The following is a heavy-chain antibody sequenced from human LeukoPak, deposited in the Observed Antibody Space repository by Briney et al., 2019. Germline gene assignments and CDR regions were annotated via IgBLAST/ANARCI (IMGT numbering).Heavy chain of an antibody. Sequence: SETLSLTCTVSGGSISSSSYYWGWIRQPPGEGLEWIGSIYYSGSTYYNPSLKSRVTISVDTSKNQFSLKLSSVTAADTAVYYCAGRDGYNLAFDYWGQGTLVTVSS. D-gene: IGHD5-24*01. CDR3: AGRDGYNLAFDY. J-gene: IGHJ4*02. CDR2: IYYSGST. CDR1: GGSISSSSYY. V-gene: IGHV4-39*01.